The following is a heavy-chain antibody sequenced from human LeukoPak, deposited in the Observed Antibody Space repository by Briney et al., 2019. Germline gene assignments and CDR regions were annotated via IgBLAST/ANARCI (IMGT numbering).Heavy chain of an antibody. CDR2: ISAYNGNT. CDR1: GYTFTSYV. J-gene: IGHJ6*02. CDR3: ARAPALYDYVWGSYRYRILSPYYGMDV. Sequence: GASVKVSCKASGYTFTSYVISWVRQAPGQGLEWMGWISAYNGNTNYAQKLQGRVTMTTDTSTSTAYMELRSLRSDDTAVYYCARAPALYDYVWGSYRYRILSPYYGMDVWGQGTTVTVSS. V-gene: IGHV1-18*01. D-gene: IGHD3-16*02.